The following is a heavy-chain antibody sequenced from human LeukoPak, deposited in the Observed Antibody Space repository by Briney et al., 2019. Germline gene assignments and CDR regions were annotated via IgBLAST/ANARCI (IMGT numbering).Heavy chain of an antibody. CDR3: ARGQSCSGGSCYVLRYYFDY. CDR1: GGSVSSGSYY. Sequence: SETLSLTCTVSGGSVSSGSYYWSWIRQPPGKGLEWIGYIYYSGSTDYNPSLKSRVTISVDTSKNQFSLKLSSVTAADTAVYYCARGQSCSGGSCYVLRYYFDYWGQGTLVTVSS. V-gene: IGHV4-61*01. D-gene: IGHD2-15*01. CDR2: IYYSGST. J-gene: IGHJ4*02.